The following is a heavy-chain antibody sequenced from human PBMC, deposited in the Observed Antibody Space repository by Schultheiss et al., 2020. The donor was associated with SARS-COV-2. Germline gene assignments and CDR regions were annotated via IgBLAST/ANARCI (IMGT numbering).Heavy chain of an antibody. J-gene: IGHJ3*02. CDR3: ARGDYDHAFDI. D-gene: IGHD5-12*01. CDR2: IYHSGST. CDR1: GGSISSSNW. V-gene: IGHV4-4*02. Sequence: TLSLTCAVSGGSISSSNWWSWVRQPPGKGLEWIGEIYHSGSTNYNPSLKSRVTISVDTSKNQFSLKLSSVTAADTAVYYCARGDYDHAFDIWGQGTMVTVSS.